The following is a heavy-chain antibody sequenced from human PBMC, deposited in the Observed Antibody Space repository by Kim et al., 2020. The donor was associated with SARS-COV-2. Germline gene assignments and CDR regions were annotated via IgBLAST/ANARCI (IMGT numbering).Heavy chain of an antibody. J-gene: IGHJ4*02. Sequence: GGSLRLSCVESGITSSSYWLTWVRQAPGKGLDWLANIKRDGSERYYGDSVKGRSTISRDNAKSSVFLQMNSLRSEDTAVYYCGISGIWGQGTLVTVSS. CDR3: GISGI. CDR2: IKRDGSER. CDR1: GITSSSYW. V-gene: IGHV3-7*01.